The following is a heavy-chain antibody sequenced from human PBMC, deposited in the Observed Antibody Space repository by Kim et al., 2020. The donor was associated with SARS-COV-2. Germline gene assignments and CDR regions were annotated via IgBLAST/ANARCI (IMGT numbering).Heavy chain of an antibody. Sequence: GGSLRLSCAASGVSFDSSAMNWVRQAPGKGLEWVAVISFDGRNKAYADSVEGRFTISRDNSKSTLHLQMNSLRVEDTAVYYCARVNYYESVSLFAYYNGMDVWGQGPTDTVSS. V-gene: IGHV3-30-3*01. CDR3: ARVNYYESVSLFAYYNGMDV. CDR2: ISFDGRNK. D-gene: IGHD3-10*01. CDR1: GVSFDSSA. J-gene: IGHJ6*02.